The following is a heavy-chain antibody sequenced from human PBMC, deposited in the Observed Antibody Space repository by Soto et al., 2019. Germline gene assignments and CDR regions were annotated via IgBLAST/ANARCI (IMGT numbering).Heavy chain of an antibody. V-gene: IGHV4-59*08. Sequence: SETLSLTCTVSGGSISSYYWSWIRQPPGKGLEWIGYIYYSGSTNYNPSLKSRVTISVDTSKNQFSLKLSSVTAADTAVYYCARLVKLRGPGWFDPWGQGTLVTVSS. CDR2: IYYSGST. J-gene: IGHJ5*02. CDR3: ARLVKLRGPGWFDP. D-gene: IGHD1-7*01. CDR1: GGSISSYY.